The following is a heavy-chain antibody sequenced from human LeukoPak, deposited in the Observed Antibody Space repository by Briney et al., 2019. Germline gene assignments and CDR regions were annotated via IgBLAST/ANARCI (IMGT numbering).Heavy chain of an antibody. CDR3: ATTRGTRAAAGTGLAY. CDR1: GGTFSSYA. V-gene: IGHV1-69*05. CDR2: IIPIFGTA. J-gene: IGHJ4*02. D-gene: IGHD6-13*01. Sequence: SVKVSCKASGGTFSSYAISWVRQAPGQGLEWMGGIIPIFGTANYAQKFQGRVTITTDESTSTAYMELSSLRSEDTAVYYCATTRGTRAAAGTGLAYWGQGTLVTVSS.